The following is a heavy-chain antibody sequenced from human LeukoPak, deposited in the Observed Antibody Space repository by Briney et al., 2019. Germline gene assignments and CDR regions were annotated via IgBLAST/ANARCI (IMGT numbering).Heavy chain of an antibody. CDR2: ISAGGGST. CDR1: GFTFSSYA. Sequence: GRSLRLSCAASGFTFSSYAMTWVRQAPGKGLEWVSVISAGGGSTYYADSVKGRFTISRDNSKNTLYLQMNSLRAEDTTVYYCARDGPPFDIWGQGTMVTVSS. J-gene: IGHJ3*02. V-gene: IGHV3-23*01. CDR3: ARDGPPFDI.